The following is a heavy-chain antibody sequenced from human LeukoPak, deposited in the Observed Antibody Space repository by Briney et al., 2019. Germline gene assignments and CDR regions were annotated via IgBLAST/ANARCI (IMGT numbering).Heavy chain of an antibody. J-gene: IGHJ4*02. Sequence: SETLSLTCAVYGGSFSNYYWSWIRQPPGKGLEWIGEINHSGSTGYNPSLKSRVTMSVDTSKNQFSLKLSSVTAADTAVYYCARLSSRRFPPTYSFDRRNYFDYWGQGTLVTVSS. CDR1: GGSFSNYY. CDR3: ARLSSRRFPPTYSFDRRNYFDY. D-gene: IGHD3-22*01. CDR2: INHSGST. V-gene: IGHV4-34*01.